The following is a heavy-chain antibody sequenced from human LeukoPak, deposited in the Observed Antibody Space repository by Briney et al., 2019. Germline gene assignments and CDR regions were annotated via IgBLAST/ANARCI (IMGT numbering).Heavy chain of an antibody. D-gene: IGHD2-8*01. Sequence: GGSLRLSCAASGFTFSSHWMSWVRQAPGKGLEWVARMNLDGSEKYYVDSVKGRFTISRDNAKTSLYLEMNSLRAEDTAVYFCARDATYCTNGVCYTRFDYWGQGTLVTVSS. J-gene: IGHJ4*02. CDR1: GFTFSSHW. V-gene: IGHV3-7*01. CDR3: ARDATYCTNGVCYTRFDY. CDR2: MNLDGSEK.